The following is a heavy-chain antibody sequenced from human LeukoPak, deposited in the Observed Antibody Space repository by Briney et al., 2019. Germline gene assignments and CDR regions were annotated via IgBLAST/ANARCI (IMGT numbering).Heavy chain of an antibody. CDR1: GGSISSYY. V-gene: IGHV4-59*01. J-gene: IGHJ5*02. CDR2: IYYSGST. D-gene: IGHD3-10*01. Sequence: PSETLSLTCTVSGGSISSYYWSWIRQPPGKGLEWIGYIYYSGSTNYNPSLKSRVTISVDTSKNQFSLKLSSVTAAGTAVYYCARLSLWFGESKPNWFDPWGQGTLVTVSS. CDR3: ARLSLWFGESKPNWFDP.